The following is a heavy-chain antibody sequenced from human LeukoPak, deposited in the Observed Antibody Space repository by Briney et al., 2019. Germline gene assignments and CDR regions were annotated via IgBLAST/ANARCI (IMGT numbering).Heavy chain of an antibody. Sequence: GGSLRLSCAASGFIFSRYGMTWVRQAPGRGLEWVSSISSTGGTTYYADSVKGRFTISRDNSKNTLYLQMNSLRGEDTAIYYCAKNGDRGAYCTGGTCYPYFYYYMDVWGKGTTVTI. CDR1: GFIFSRYG. D-gene: IGHD2-15*01. CDR3: AKNGDRGAYCTGGTCYPYFYYYMDV. V-gene: IGHV3-23*01. CDR2: ISSTGGTT. J-gene: IGHJ6*03.